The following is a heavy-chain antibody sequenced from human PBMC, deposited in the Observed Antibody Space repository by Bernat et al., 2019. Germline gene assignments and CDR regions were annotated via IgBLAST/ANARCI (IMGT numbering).Heavy chain of an antibody. Sequence: EVQLVESGGGLVQPGGSLRLSCAASGFTFSSYWMHWVRQAPGKGLVWVSRISSDGSSTSYVDSVKGRFTISRDNAKNTLYLQMNSLRVEDSAVYYCASETIAVAGDYYYGMDVWGQGTTVTVSS. J-gene: IGHJ6*02. V-gene: IGHV3-74*01. CDR1: GFTFSSYW. D-gene: IGHD6-19*01. CDR2: ISSDGSST. CDR3: ASETIAVAGDYYYGMDV.